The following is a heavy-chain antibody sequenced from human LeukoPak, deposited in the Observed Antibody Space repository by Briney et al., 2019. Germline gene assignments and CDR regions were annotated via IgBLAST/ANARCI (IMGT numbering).Heavy chain of an antibody. Sequence: GRSLRLSCAASGFTFSSYGMHWVRQAPGKGLEWVAVISYDGSNKYYADSVKGRFTISRDNSKNTLYLQMNSLRAEDTAVYYCAKDYKYQIYYYYGMDVWGQGTTVTVSS. J-gene: IGHJ6*02. D-gene: IGHD3-10*01. CDR1: GFTFSSYG. V-gene: IGHV3-30*18. CDR2: ISYDGSNK. CDR3: AKDYKYQIYYYYGMDV.